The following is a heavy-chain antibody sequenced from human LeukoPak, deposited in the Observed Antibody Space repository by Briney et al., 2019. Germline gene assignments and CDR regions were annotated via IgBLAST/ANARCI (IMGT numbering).Heavy chain of an antibody. CDR3: ARQSVQMATIFDF. CDR1: GLTVSRNY. Sequence: GGSLRLSCAASGLTVSRNYMSWVRQAPGKGLESVSVIYSGGSTYYAESVRGRFTFSRDNSKNTLYLQMNSLRVEDTAVYYCARQSVQMATIFDFWGQGTLVTVSS. D-gene: IGHD5-24*01. V-gene: IGHV3-53*01. CDR2: IYSGGST. J-gene: IGHJ4*02.